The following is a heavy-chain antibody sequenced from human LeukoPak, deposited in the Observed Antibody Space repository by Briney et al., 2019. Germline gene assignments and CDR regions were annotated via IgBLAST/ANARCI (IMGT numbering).Heavy chain of an antibody. Sequence: KPSENLSLTCAVHGGSFSGYYWSWIRQHPRKGLEWIGYIFYNGNTYYNPSLKSRLTISGDTSENQFSLKLSSVTAADTAVYYCVRNFDSYNAFDIWGQGTMVTVSS. D-gene: IGHD3-22*01. V-gene: IGHV4-59*06. CDR3: VRNFDSYNAFDI. CDR1: GGSFSGYY. CDR2: IFYNGNT. J-gene: IGHJ3*02.